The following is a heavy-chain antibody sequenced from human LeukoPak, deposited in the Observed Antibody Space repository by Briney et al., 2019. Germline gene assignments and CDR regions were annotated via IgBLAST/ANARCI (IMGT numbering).Heavy chain of an antibody. V-gene: IGHV1-18*01. CDR3: ARSGSPRTGDAFDI. CDR2: ISAYNGNT. D-gene: IGHD1-26*01. Sequence: GASLKVSCKTSGYTFTSYVISGVRQAPGQRLEWMGWISAYNGNTNNAQKLQGRVTMTTDTSTSTAYMELRSLRSDDTAVYYCARSGSPRTGDAFDIWGQGTMVTVSS. J-gene: IGHJ3*02. CDR1: GYTFTSYV.